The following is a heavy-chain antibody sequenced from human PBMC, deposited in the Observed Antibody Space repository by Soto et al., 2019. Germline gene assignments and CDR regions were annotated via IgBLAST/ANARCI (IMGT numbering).Heavy chain of an antibody. CDR1: GFTFSSYA. D-gene: IGHD6-6*01. Sequence: GGSLRLSCAASGFTFSSYAMSWVRQAPGKGLEWVSAISGSGGSTYYADSVKGRFTISRDNSKNTLYLQMNSLRAEDTAVYYCAKKVSWNKYSSSSGDDYWGQGTLVTVSS. CDR2: ISGSGGST. CDR3: AKKVSWNKYSSSSGDDY. J-gene: IGHJ4*02. V-gene: IGHV3-23*01.